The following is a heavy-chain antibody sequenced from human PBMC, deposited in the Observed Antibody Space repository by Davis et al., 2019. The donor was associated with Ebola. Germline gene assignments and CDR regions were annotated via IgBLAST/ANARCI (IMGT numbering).Heavy chain of an antibody. CDR3: ARGVYSGYGRGNWFDP. Sequence: PSETLSLTCAVYGGSFSGYYWSWIRQPPGKGLEWIGEINHSGSTNYNPSLKSRVTISVDTSKNQFSLKLSSVTAADTAVYYCARGVYSGYGRGNWFDPWGQGTLVTVSS. D-gene: IGHD5-12*01. V-gene: IGHV4-34*01. CDR1: GGSFSGYY. J-gene: IGHJ5*02. CDR2: INHSGST.